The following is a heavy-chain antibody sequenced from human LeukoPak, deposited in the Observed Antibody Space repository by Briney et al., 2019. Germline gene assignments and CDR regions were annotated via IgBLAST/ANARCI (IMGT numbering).Heavy chain of an antibody. CDR1: GFTFSDYY. D-gene: IGHD6-13*01. Sequence: PGGSLRLSCAASGFTFSDYYMTWIRQAPGKGLEWVSYISSGGSTINYADSVKGRFTISRDNAKNSLFLQMNSLRAEDTAVYYCAREFPGIAAAGIDYWGQGTLVTVSS. CDR2: ISSGGSTI. CDR3: AREFPGIAAAGIDY. V-gene: IGHV3-11*01. J-gene: IGHJ4*02.